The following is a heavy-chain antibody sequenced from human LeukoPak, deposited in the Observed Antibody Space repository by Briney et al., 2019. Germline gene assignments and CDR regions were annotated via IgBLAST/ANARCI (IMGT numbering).Heavy chain of an antibody. J-gene: IGHJ3*02. CDR1: GFTVSDYY. CDR3: AKRGYSGWGNAFNI. Sequence: GGSLRLSCAASGFTVSDYYMSWVRQAPGKGLEWVSYISGSSTYTKYADSVKGRFTISRENAKNSLYLQMNSLRAEDAAVYYCAKRGYSGWGNAFNIWGQGTVVTVSS. CDR2: ISGSSTYT. V-gene: IGHV3-11*03. D-gene: IGHD5-12*01.